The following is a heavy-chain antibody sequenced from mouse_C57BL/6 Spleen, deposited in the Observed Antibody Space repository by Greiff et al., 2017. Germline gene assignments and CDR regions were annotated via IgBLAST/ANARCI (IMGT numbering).Heavy chain of an antibody. CDR2: IYPSDSET. CDR3: ARYDYGFDY. Sequence: VQLQQPGAELVRPGSSVKLSCKASGYTFTSYWMDWVKQRPGQGLEWIGNIYPSDSETHYNQKFKDKATLTVDKSSSTAYMQLSSLTSEDSAVSYCARYDYGFDYWGQGTTLTVSS. CDR1: GYTFTSYW. J-gene: IGHJ2*01. V-gene: IGHV1-61*01. D-gene: IGHD2-4*01.